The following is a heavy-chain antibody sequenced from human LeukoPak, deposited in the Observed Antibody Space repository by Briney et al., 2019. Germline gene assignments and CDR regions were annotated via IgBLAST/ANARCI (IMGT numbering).Heavy chain of an antibody. CDR3: ARVNLIAGSFYYFDY. CDR1: GYMFTVYY. Sequence: ASVKVSCKTSGYMFTVYYLHWVRQAPGQGLEWMGGIIPNSGGTNYAQKFQGRVTMTRDTSISTAYMELSTLRSDDTAVYYCARVNLIAGSFYYFDYWGQGTLVTVSS. V-gene: IGHV1-2*02. CDR2: IIPNSGGT. J-gene: IGHJ4*02. D-gene: IGHD6-13*01.